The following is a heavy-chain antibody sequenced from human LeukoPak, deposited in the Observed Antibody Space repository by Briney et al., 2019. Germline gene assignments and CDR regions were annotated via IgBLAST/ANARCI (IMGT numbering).Heavy chain of an antibody. V-gene: IGHV3-23*01. CDR3: ARGNSGNNYRYYFDY. CDR2: ISGSGGST. D-gene: IGHD1-26*01. J-gene: IGHJ4*02. CDR1: GFTFSSYA. Sequence: GGSLRLSCAASGFTFSSYAMSWVRQAPGKGLEWVSAISGSGGSTYYADSVKGRFTISRDNSKNTLYLQMNSLSAEDTAVYYCARGNSGNNYRYYFDYWGQGTLVTVSS.